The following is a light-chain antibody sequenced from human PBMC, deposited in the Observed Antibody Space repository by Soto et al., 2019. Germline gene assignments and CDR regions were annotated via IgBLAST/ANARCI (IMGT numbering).Light chain of an antibody. Sequence: QSVLTQPPSASVTPGQRVTISCSGSRSNIGSNTVNWYQQLPGTAPKLLIYSNNQRPSGVPVRFSGSKYGTSAALAISGLQSEDEADYYCAAWDDSLNGVVCGGGTKLTVL. CDR3: AAWDDSLNGVV. J-gene: IGLJ2*01. CDR2: SNN. CDR1: RSNIGSNT. V-gene: IGLV1-44*01.